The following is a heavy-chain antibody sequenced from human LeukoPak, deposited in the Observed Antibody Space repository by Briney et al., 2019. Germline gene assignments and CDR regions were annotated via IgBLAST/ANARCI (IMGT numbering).Heavy chain of an antibody. V-gene: IGHV3-48*01. J-gene: IGHJ4*02. CDR2: ISSSSSTI. CDR1: GFTFSSYS. CDR3: ARGLNIVVVVAATDVGDNYFVY. Sequence: GGSLRLSCAASGFTFSSYSMNWVRQAPGKGLEWVSYISSSSSTIYYADSVKGRFTISRDNAKNSLYLQMNSLRAEDTVVYYCARGLNIVVVVAATDVGDNYFVYWGQGTLVTVSS. D-gene: IGHD2-15*01.